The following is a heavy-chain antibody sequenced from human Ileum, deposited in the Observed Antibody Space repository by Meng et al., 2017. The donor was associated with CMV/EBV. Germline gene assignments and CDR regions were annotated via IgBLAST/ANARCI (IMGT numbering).Heavy chain of an antibody. Sequence: ASVKVSCKASGYTFTSYYIHWVRQAPGQGFEWMGIINPSGESTSYAQKFQGRVTMTRDTSTSTAYMELSSLRSEDTAVYYCARRGDCRSTSCNLDYWGQGTLVTVSS. CDR1: GYTFTSYY. J-gene: IGHJ4*02. V-gene: IGHV1-46*01. CDR3: ARRGDCRSTSCNLDY. CDR2: INPSGEST. D-gene: IGHD2-2*01.